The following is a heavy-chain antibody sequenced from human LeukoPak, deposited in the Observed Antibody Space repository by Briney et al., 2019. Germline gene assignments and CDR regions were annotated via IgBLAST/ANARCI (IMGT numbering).Heavy chain of an antibody. D-gene: IGHD3-16*02. CDR2: INHSGSA. Sequence: NPSETLSLTCAVYGGSFSGYYWSWIRQSPGKGLEWIGEINHSGSANYNPSLKSRVTISVDTSKNQFSLKLTSLTAADTAVYYCARGRGSDYIWGSYRYPGRANHFDSWGHGTQVTVSS. CDR3: ARGRGSDYIWGSYRYPGRANHFDS. V-gene: IGHV4-34*01. CDR1: GGSFSGYY. J-gene: IGHJ4*01.